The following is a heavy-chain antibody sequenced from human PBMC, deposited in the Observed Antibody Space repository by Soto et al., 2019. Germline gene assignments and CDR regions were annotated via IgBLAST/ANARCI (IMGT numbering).Heavy chain of an antibody. V-gene: IGHV3-33*01. CDR1: GFTFSSYG. CDR3: ARDRAMGSTLIDY. Sequence: QVQLVESGGGVVQPGRSLRLSCAASGFTFSSYGMHWVRQAPGKGLEWVAVIWYDGSNKYYADSVKGRFTISRDNSKNTLYRQMNSLRAEDTAVYYCARDRAMGSTLIDYWGQGTLVTVSS. D-gene: IGHD5-18*01. CDR2: IWYDGSNK. J-gene: IGHJ4*02.